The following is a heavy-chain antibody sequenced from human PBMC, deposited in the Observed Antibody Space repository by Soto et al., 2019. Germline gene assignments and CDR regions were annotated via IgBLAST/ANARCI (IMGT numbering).Heavy chain of an antibody. CDR3: ARDAYPNWFDF. Sequence: SETLSLTCTVSGGSISSGDYYWSWIRQPAGKGLEWIGRISSGGSTIYNPSLKSRVTLSVDTSKNQFSLSLASVTAADTAIYYCARDAYPNWFDFWGQGTQVTVSS. V-gene: IGHV4-61*02. D-gene: IGHD2-8*01. J-gene: IGHJ5*01. CDR2: ISSGGST. CDR1: GGSISSGDYY.